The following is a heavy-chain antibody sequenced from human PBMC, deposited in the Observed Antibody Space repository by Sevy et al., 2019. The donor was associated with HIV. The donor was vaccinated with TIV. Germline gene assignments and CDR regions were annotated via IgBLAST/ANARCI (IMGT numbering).Heavy chain of an antibody. CDR3: ARELASGY. Sequence: GGSLTLSCAVSGFTFRNYWMHWFRHAPGKGLVWVSRINNDGSYTNYADSVKGRFTISRDNAKNTLYLEMTSLRVEDTAVYYCARELASGYWGQGTLVTVSS. D-gene: IGHD5-12*01. CDR2: INNDGSYT. J-gene: IGHJ4*02. CDR1: GFTFRNYW. V-gene: IGHV3-74*01.